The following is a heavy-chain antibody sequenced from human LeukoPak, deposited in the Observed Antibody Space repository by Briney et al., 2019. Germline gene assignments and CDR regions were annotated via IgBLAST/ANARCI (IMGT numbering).Heavy chain of an antibody. CDR3: ARHPYSGSYHFDY. D-gene: IGHD1-26*01. CDR2: INPNSGGT. V-gene: IGHV1-2*02. J-gene: IGHJ4*02. Sequence: APVKVSCKASGGTSSSYGISWVRQAPGQGLEWMGWINPNSGGTNSAQKFQGRLTMTRDTSISTAYMELSRLTSDDTAVYYCARHPYSGSYHFDYWGQGTLVTVSS. CDR1: GGTSSSYG.